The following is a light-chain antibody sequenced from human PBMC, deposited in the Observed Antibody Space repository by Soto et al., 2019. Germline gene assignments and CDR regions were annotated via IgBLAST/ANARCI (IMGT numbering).Light chain of an antibody. Sequence: QSVLTQPPSASGSPGQSVTISCTGTKNDIGVYDFVSWYQHHPGKAPRLIIYEVVQRPSGVPDRFSGSKSGNTASLAISGLQSEDEADYSCAAWDDSLNGPVFGGGTKVTVL. CDR2: EVV. J-gene: IGLJ3*02. CDR3: AAWDDSLNGPV. CDR1: KNDIGVYDF. V-gene: IGLV2-8*01.